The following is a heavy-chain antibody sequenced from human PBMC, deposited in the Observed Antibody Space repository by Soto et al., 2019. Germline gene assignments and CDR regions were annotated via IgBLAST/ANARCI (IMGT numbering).Heavy chain of an antibody. CDR2: IYHSGST. CDR3: ATRKESMVRGVMVFDP. J-gene: IGHJ5*02. D-gene: IGHD3-10*01. V-gene: IGHV4-38-2*01. CDR1: GYSISSGYY. Sequence: SETLSLTCAVSGYSISSGYYWGWIRQPPGKGLEWTGSIYHSGSTYYNPSLKSRVTISVDTSKNQFSLKLSSVTAADTAVYYCATRKESMVRGVMVFDPWGQGTLVTVSS.